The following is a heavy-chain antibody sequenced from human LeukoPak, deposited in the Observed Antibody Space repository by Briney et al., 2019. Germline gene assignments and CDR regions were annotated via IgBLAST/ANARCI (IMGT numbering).Heavy chain of an antibody. Sequence: PGGSLRLSCAASGFIFRSYAMHWVRQAPGKGLEHVSAISSNGGSTYYANSVKGRFTISRDNSKNTLYLQMGSLRAEDMAVYYCARVSVVYSFWSGYSDYWGQGTLVTVSS. CDR1: GFIFRSYA. V-gene: IGHV3-64*01. D-gene: IGHD3-3*01. CDR2: ISSNGGST. CDR3: ARVSVVYSFWSGYSDY. J-gene: IGHJ4*02.